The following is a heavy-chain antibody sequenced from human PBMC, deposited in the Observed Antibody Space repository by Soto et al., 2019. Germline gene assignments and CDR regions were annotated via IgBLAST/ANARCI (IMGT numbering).Heavy chain of an antibody. V-gene: IGHV3-11*01. CDR3: ARESPYEILAGYSKLYMDS. Sequence: PGGSLRLSCAASGFSFSDHYMNWIRQRPGKGLEWVAYISTSGVSIYYTDSAKGRFTISRDNAQKSLFLQMNSLRAEDTAVYYCARESPYEILAGYSKLYMDSWGQGTLVTVSS. CDR2: ISTSGVSI. J-gene: IGHJ4*02. CDR1: GFSFSDHY. D-gene: IGHD3-9*01.